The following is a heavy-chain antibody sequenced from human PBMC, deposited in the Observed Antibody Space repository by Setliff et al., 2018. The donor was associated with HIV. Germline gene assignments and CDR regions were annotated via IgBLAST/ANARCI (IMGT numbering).Heavy chain of an antibody. J-gene: IGHJ3*02. CDR1: GGTFSSYA. CDR3: GAGGYQNAFDI. Sequence: ASVKVSCKASGGTFSSYAISWVRQAPGQGLEWMGMISPSGISTSYAQKLQGRVTMTTDTSTSTAYMELRSLRSDDTAVYYCGAGGYQNAFDIWGQGTMVTV. V-gene: IGHV1-18*01. CDR2: ISPSGIST. D-gene: IGHD3-22*01.